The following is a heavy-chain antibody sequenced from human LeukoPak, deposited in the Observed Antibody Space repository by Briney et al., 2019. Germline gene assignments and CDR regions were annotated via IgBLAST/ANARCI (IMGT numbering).Heavy chain of an antibody. CDR2: ISSSSAAI. V-gene: IGHV3-48*01. Sequence: GGSLRLSCAASGFTFSSYSMNWVRQAPGKGLEWVSYISSSSAAIYYADSVKGRFTISRDNAKSSLYLQMNSLRAEDTALYYCARERRGNWFDPWGQGTLVTVSS. CDR3: ARERRGNWFDP. J-gene: IGHJ5*02. CDR1: GFTFSSYS. D-gene: IGHD3-10*01.